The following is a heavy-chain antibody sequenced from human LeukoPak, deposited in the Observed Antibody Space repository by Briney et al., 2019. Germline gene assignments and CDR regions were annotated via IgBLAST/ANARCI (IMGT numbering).Heavy chain of an antibody. J-gene: IGHJ6*03. CDR3: ARGVGATTGYYYMDV. CDR1: GYTFTSYD. D-gene: IGHD1-26*01. Sequence: ASVKVSCKASGYTFTSYDINWVRQATGQGLEWMGWMNPNSGNTGYAQKFQGRVTITRNTSISTAYMELSSLRSEDTAVYYCARGVGATTGYYYMDVWGKGITVTVSS. CDR2: MNPNSGNT. V-gene: IGHV1-8*03.